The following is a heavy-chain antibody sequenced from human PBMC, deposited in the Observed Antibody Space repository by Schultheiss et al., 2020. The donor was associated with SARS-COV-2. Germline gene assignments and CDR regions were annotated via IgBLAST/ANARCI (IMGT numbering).Heavy chain of an antibody. CDR2: IRSKANSYAT. J-gene: IGHJ4*02. V-gene: IGHV3-73*01. CDR3: VRNRVSSPQILNFDY. CDR1: GFTFSGSA. D-gene: IGHD6-6*01. Sequence: GGSLRLSCAASGFTFSGSAMHWVRQASGKGLEWVGRIRSKANSYATAYAASVKGRFTISRDDSKNTAYQQMNSLRPEDMAVYYCVRNRVSSPQILNFDYWGQGTLVTVSS.